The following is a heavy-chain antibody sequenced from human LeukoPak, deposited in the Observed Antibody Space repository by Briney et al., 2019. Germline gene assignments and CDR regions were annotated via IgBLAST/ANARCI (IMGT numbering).Heavy chain of an antibody. CDR1: GFTVSTNY. J-gene: IGHJ4*02. CDR3: ASRGYQLLSPFDY. V-gene: IGHV3-53*01. Sequence: GGSLRLSCAASGFTVSTNYMSWVRQAPGKGLEWVSIIYSGGSTYYADSVKGRFIISRDNSKNTLYLQMNSLRAEDTAVYYCASRGYQLLSPFDYWGQGTLVTVSS. D-gene: IGHD2-2*01. CDR2: IYSGGST.